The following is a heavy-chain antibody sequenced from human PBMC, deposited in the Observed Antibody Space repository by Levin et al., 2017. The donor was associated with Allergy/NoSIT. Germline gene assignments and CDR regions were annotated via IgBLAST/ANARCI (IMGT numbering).Heavy chain of an antibody. V-gene: IGHV3-30*18. CDR1: GFTFSSYG. CDR2: ISYDGSNK. J-gene: IGHJ6*02. D-gene: IGHD3-3*01. CDR3: AKEARILRFLEWLFDSSGMDV. Sequence: TGGSLRLSCAASGFTFSSYGMHWVRQAPGKGLEWVAVISYDGSNKYYADSVKGRFTISRDNSKNTLYLQMNSLRAEDTAVYYCAKEARILRFLEWLFDSSGMDVWGQGTTVTVSS.